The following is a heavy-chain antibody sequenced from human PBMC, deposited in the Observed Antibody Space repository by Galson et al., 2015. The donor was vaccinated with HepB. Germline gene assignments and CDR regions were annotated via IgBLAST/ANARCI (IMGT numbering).Heavy chain of an antibody. J-gene: IGHJ4*02. D-gene: IGHD5-24*01. CDR1: GYTFTGYY. Sequence: SVKVSCKASGYTFTGYYMHWVRQAPGQGLEWMGWINPNSGGTNYAQKFQGRVTMTRDTSISTAYMELSRLRSDDTAVYYCARSSKMATILSFVYWGQGTLVTVSS. CDR2: INPNSGGT. CDR3: ARSSKMATILSFVY. V-gene: IGHV1-2*02.